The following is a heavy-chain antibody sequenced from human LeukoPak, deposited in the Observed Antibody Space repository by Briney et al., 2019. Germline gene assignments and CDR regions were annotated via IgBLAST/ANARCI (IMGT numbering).Heavy chain of an antibody. Sequence: ASVKVSCKASGYTFTSYYMHWVRQAPGQGLEWVGIINPSDGDRRNAQKFQSRVTMTRDMSTSTVYMELSSLRSENTAVYYCAKDGGSYSADYWGQGTLVTVSS. D-gene: IGHD3-10*01. J-gene: IGHJ4*02. V-gene: IGHV1-46*01. CDR3: AKDGGSYSADY. CDR1: GYTFTSYY. CDR2: INPSDGDR.